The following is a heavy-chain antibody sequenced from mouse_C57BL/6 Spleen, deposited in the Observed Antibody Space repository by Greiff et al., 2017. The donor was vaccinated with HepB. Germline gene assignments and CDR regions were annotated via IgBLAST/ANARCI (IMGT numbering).Heavy chain of an antibody. CDR1: GYSFTGYY. Sequence: VQLQQSGPELVKPGASVKISCKASGYSFTGYYMNWVKQSPEKSLEWIGEINPSTGGTTYNQKFKAKATLTVDKSSSTAYMQLKSLTSEDSAVYYCARGIIYYYGSSYYFDDWGQGTTLTVSS. CDR3: ARGIIYYYGSSYYFDD. CDR2: INPSTGGT. V-gene: IGHV1-42*01. J-gene: IGHJ2*01. D-gene: IGHD1-1*01.